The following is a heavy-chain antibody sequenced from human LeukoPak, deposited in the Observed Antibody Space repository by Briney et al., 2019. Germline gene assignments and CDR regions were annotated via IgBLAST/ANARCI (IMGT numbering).Heavy chain of an antibody. CDR3: ARDRGYYYDSSGYYYYY. J-gene: IGHJ4*02. Sequence: GGTLRLSCAASGFTFSSYWMSWGRQAPGKGQEWGANIKQDGSEKYYVDSVKGRFTISRDNAKNSLYLQMNSLRAEDTAVYYCARDRGYYYDSSGYYYYYWGQGTLVTVSS. V-gene: IGHV3-7*01. D-gene: IGHD3-22*01. CDR2: IKQDGSEK. CDR1: GFTFSSYW.